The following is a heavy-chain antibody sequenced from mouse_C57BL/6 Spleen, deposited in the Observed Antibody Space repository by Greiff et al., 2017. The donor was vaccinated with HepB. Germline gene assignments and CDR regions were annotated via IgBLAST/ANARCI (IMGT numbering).Heavy chain of an antibody. V-gene: IGHV1-81*01. CDR1: GYTFTSYG. CDR2: IYPRSGNT. Sequence: QVQLKESGAELARPGASVKLSCKASGYTFTSYGISWVKQRTGQGLEWIGEIYPRSGNTYYNEKFKGKATLTADKSSSTAYMELRSLTSEDSAVYFCARCYGSSYWYFDVWGTGTTVTVSS. J-gene: IGHJ1*03. D-gene: IGHD1-1*01. CDR3: ARCYGSSYWYFDV.